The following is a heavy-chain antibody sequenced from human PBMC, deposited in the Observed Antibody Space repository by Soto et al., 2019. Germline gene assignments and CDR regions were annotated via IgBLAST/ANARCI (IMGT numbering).Heavy chain of an antibody. V-gene: IGHV1-69*01. Sequence: QVQLVQSGAEVKKPGSSVKVSCRASGDSFSNYAVNWLRQAPGRGLEWMGGLIPVFGTSNYAEKFQGRLTITADESTSTAYMELSSLTSEDTAVYYCARAVRTGFYGIDVWGQGTTVSVYS. CDR3: ARAVRTGFYGIDV. J-gene: IGHJ6*02. CDR1: GDSFSNYA. CDR2: LIPVFGTS.